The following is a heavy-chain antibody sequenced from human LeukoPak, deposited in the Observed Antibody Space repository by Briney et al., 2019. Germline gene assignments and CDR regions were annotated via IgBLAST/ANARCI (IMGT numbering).Heavy chain of an antibody. D-gene: IGHD3-10*01. CDR1: GGSISSSSYY. CDR2: IYYSGTT. V-gene: IGHV4-39*01. Sequence: SETLSLTCTVSGGSISSSSYYWGWIRQPPGKGLEWIGSIYYSGTTYYNPSLNSRVTISVDTSKNQFSLKLSSVTAADTAIYYCAKHYMGSSYNRGLDYWGQGTLVTVSS. J-gene: IGHJ4*02. CDR3: AKHYMGSSYNRGLDY.